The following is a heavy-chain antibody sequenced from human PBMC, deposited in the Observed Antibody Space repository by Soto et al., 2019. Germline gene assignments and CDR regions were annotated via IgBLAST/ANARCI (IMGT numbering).Heavy chain of an antibody. Sequence: SETLSLTCTVSGGSISSGGYYWSWIRQHPGKGLEWIGYIYYSGSTYYNPSLKSRVTISVDTSKNQFSLKLSSVTAADTAVYYCARGSGSYYDRFDYWGQGXLVTVSS. V-gene: IGHV4-31*03. J-gene: IGHJ4*02. CDR2: IYYSGST. D-gene: IGHD1-26*01. CDR1: GGSISSGGYY. CDR3: ARGSGSYYDRFDY.